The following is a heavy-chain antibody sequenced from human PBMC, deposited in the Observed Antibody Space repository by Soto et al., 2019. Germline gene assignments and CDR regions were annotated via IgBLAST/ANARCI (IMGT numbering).Heavy chain of an antibody. CDR3: ARQIVATRYFDY. J-gene: IGHJ4*02. D-gene: IGHD5-12*01. CDR2: IYYSGST. Sequence: QLQLQESGPGLVKPSETLSLTCTVSGGSISSSSYYWGWIRQPPGKGLEWIGRIYYSGSTYSNPSLKSRVPIPGDTSKNQLSLKLSSVTAADTAVYYCARQIVATRYFDYWGQGTLVTVSS. CDR1: GGSISSSSYY. V-gene: IGHV4-39*01.